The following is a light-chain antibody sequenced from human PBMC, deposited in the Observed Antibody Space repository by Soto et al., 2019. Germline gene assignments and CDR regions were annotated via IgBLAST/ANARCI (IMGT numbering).Light chain of an antibody. CDR3: QQYFSAPLT. V-gene: IGKV4-1*01. CDR1: QNVLYSSNNKNY. CDR2: WAS. J-gene: IGKJ4*01. Sequence: DIVMTQSPDSLAVSLGERATINCKSSQNVLYSSNNKNYLAWYQHKPGQPPKLLIYWASTRESGVPDRLSGSGSGTDFTLTINSLQAEDVAVYYCQQYFSAPLTFGGGTKVEIK.